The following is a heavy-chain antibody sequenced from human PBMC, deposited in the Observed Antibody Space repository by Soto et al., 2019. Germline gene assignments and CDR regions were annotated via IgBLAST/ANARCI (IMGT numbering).Heavy chain of an antibody. CDR1: GFTFSSYG. V-gene: IGHV3-30*18. D-gene: IGHD2-8*01. Sequence: QVQLVESGGGVVQPGRSLRLSCAASGFTFSSYGMHWVRQAPGKGLEWVAVISYDGSNKYYADSVKGLFTISRDNSKNTLYLQMNSLSSVDTAVYSCEKYARVTGPFDYWGQGTLVTVSS. CDR2: ISYDGSNK. J-gene: IGHJ4*02. CDR3: EKYARVTGPFDY.